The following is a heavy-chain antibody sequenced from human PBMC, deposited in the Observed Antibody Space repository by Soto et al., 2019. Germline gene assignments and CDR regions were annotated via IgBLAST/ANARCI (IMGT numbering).Heavy chain of an antibody. CDR3: ARPRDIVVVPAAPFDAFDI. V-gene: IGHV5-51*01. CDR2: IYPGDSDT. D-gene: IGHD2-2*01. J-gene: IGHJ3*02. Sequence: LGESLKISCKGSGYSFTSHWIGWVRQMPGKGLEWMGIIYPGDSDTRYSPSFQGQVTISADKSISTAYLQWSSLKASDTAMYYCARPRDIVVVPAAPFDAFDIWGQGTMVTVSS. CDR1: GYSFTSHW.